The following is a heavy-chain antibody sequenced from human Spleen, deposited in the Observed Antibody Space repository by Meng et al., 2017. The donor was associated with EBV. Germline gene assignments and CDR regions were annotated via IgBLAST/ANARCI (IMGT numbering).Heavy chain of an antibody. CDR1: GYTFTNYY. V-gene: IGHV1-46*01. J-gene: IGHJ4*02. CDR2: INPSGDTT. D-gene: IGHD4/OR15-4a*01. CDR3: ARAPHWFRDYGGDY. Sequence: QVQLVQSGAEVKEPGASIKVSCKASGYTFTNYYMHWVRQAPGQGLEWMGIINPSGDTTNYAQKFQGRVIMTRDTSTNTVYMELSSLRSEDTAVYYCARAPHWFRDYGGDYWGQGTLVTVSS.